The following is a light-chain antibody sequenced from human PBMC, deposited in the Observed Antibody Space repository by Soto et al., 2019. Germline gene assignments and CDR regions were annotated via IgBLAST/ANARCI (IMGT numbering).Light chain of an antibody. V-gene: IGKV3-11*01. J-gene: IGKJ2*01. CDR1: QSISSY. Sequence: EIVLTQSPATLSLSPGERASLSCRASQSISSYLAWYQQKAGQAPRLLIYDASNRATGIPARFSGSGSRTDFTLTISSLEPEDFAVYYCQQRSNWPRTFAQGTRLEIK. CDR3: QQRSNWPRT. CDR2: DAS.